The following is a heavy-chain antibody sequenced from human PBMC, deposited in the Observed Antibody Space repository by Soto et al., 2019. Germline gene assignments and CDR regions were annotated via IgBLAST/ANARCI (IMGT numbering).Heavy chain of an antibody. Sequence: PGGSLRLSRAASGFTVSSNYMSWVRQAPGKGLEWVSVIYSGGSTYYADSVKGRFTISRDNSKNTLYLQMNSLRAEDTAVYYCAKRAWGYFYFDYWGQGTLVTVSS. CDR2: IYSGGST. CDR1: GFTVSSNY. D-gene: IGHD1-26*01. V-gene: IGHV3-53*01. CDR3: AKRAWGYFYFDY. J-gene: IGHJ4*02.